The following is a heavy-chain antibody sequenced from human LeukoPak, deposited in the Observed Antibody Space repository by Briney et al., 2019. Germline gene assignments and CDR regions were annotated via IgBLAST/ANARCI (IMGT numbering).Heavy chain of an antibody. Sequence: GGSLRLSCAASGFTFSSYGMHWVRQAPGKGLEWVAFIRYDGSNKYYADSVKGRFTISRDNSKNTLYLQMNSLRAEDTAVYYCVKDLNLGYSKAGNWFDPWGQGTLVTVSS. CDR3: VKDLNLGYSKAGNWFDP. D-gene: IGHD4-11*01. CDR1: GFTFSSYG. J-gene: IGHJ5*02. CDR2: IRYDGSNK. V-gene: IGHV3-30*02.